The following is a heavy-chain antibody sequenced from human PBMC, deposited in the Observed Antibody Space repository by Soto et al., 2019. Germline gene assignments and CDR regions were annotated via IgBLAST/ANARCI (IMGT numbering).Heavy chain of an antibody. Sequence: SETLSLTCAVYGGSFSGYYWSWIRQPPGKGLEWIGEINHSGSTNYNPSLKSRVTISVDTSKNQFSLKLSSVTAADTAVYYCARGRTYYDFWSGPSYYDMDVWGKGTTVTVSS. D-gene: IGHD3-3*01. CDR3: ARGRTYYDFWSGPSYYDMDV. CDR1: GGSFSGYY. J-gene: IGHJ6*03. CDR2: INHSGST. V-gene: IGHV4-34*01.